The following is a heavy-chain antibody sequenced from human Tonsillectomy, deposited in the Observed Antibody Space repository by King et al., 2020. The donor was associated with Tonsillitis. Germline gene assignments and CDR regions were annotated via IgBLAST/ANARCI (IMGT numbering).Heavy chain of an antibody. Sequence: VQLQESGPGLVKPSETLSLTCTVSGGSISSYYWSWVRQPPGKGLEWIGYIYYSGSTNYNPSLKSRVTISVDTSKNQFSLKLSSVTAADTAVYYFAREADTYYYGSGSPNWFDPWGQGTLVTVSS. V-gene: IGHV4-59*01. CDR3: AREADTYYYGSGSPNWFDP. J-gene: IGHJ5*02. D-gene: IGHD3-10*01. CDR1: GGSISSYY. CDR2: IYYSGST.